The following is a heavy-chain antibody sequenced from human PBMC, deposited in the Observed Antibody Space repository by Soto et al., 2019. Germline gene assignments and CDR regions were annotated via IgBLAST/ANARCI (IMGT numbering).Heavy chain of an antibody. CDR3: AKDSSSSWTLDY. D-gene: IGHD6-13*01. CDR2: ISYDGSNK. CDR1: GFTFSSYG. Sequence: SLRLSCAASGFTFSSYGMHWVRQAPGKGLEWVAVISYDGSNKYYADSVKGRFTISRDNSKNTLYLQMNSLRAEDTAVYYCAKDSSSSWTLDYWGQGTLVTVSS. J-gene: IGHJ4*02. V-gene: IGHV3-30*18.